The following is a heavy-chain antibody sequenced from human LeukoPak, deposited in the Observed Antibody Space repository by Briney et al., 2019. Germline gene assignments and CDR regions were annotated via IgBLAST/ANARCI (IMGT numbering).Heavy chain of an antibody. D-gene: IGHD6-13*01. CDR3: ARVQSSSWGYAFDI. V-gene: IGHV1-18*01. J-gene: IGHJ3*02. Sequence: ASVKASCKASGYTFTTYNINWVRQAPGQGLEWMGWITADNGNTNYAQKFQGRVTMTTDTSTSTVYMELRSLRSDDTAVYYCARVQSSSWGYAFDIWGQGTMVTVSS. CDR1: GYTFTTYN. CDR2: ITADNGNT.